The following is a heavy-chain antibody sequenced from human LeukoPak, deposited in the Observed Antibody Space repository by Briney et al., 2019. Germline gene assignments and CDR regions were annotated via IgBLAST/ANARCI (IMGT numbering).Heavy chain of an antibody. Sequence: GASVKVSCKASGYTFTSYDINWVRQAPGQGLEWMGWISAYNGNTNYAQKLQDRVTMTRDIATSTGYMELRSLRSDDTAVYYCARGSYYAILTGFRTHRPFDYWGQGTLVTVSS. J-gene: IGHJ4*02. CDR3: ARGSYYAILTGFRTHRPFDY. D-gene: IGHD3-9*01. CDR2: ISAYNGNT. V-gene: IGHV1-18*01. CDR1: GYTFTSYD.